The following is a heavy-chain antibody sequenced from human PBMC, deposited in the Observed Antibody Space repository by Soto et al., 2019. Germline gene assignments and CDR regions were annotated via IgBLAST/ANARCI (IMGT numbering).Heavy chain of an antibody. Sequence: ASLKVSCKASGYTFTSYDINWVRQATGQGLEWMGWMNPNSGNTGYAQKFQGRVTMTRNTSISTAYMELSSLRSEDTAVYYCARAEYSEWFCPWWGQGTLVTVSS. J-gene: IGHJ4*02. CDR3: ARAEYSEWFCPW. D-gene: IGHD3-3*01. V-gene: IGHV1-8*01. CDR1: GYTFTSYD. CDR2: MNPNSGNT.